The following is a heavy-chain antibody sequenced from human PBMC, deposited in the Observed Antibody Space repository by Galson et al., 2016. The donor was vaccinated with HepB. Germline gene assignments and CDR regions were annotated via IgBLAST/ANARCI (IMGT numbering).Heavy chain of an antibody. V-gene: IGHV3-7*01. CDR2: IKQDGSTK. CDR3: ARDRGGDMIRGFDY. CDR1: GFTFSRYW. D-gene: IGHD3-16*01. Sequence: SLRLSCAASGFTFSRYWMSWVRQAPGKGLEWVANIKQDGSTKYYVDSVKGRFTNSRDNANNSVFLQMNSLRAEEMAIYYCARDRGGDMIRGFDYWGQGTLVTVSS. J-gene: IGHJ4*02.